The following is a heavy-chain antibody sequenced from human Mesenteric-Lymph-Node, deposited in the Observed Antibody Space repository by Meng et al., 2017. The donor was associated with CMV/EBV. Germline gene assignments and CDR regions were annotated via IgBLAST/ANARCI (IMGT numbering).Heavy chain of an antibody. J-gene: IGHJ4*02. Sequence: SETLSLTCTVSGGSVSSRSYYWSWIRQPPGKGLEWIGYIYYSGTTNYNPSLKSRVTISVDTSKNQFSLKLSSVTAADTAVYYCARGIGGGSGWYLAFDYWGQGTLVTVSS. D-gene: IGHD6-19*01. V-gene: IGHV4-61*01. CDR1: GGSVSSRSYY. CDR2: IYYSGTT. CDR3: ARGIGGGSGWYLAFDY.